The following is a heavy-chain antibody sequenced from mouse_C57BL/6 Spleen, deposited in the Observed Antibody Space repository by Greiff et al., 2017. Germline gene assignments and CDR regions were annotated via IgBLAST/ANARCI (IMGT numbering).Heavy chain of an antibody. Sequence: VQLQQSGAELVRPGASVKLSCTASGFNIKDYYMHWVKQRPEQGLEWIGRIDPEDGDTEYAPKFQGKATITADTSSNTAYLQLSSLTSEDTAVYYCTTVYYSNPFAYWGQGTLVTVSA. V-gene: IGHV14-1*01. CDR2: IDPEDGDT. D-gene: IGHD2-5*01. CDR1: GFNIKDYY. CDR3: TTVYYSNPFAY. J-gene: IGHJ3*01.